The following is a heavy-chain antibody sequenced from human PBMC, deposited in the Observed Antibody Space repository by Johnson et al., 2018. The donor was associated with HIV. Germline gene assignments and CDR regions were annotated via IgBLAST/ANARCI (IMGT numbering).Heavy chain of an antibody. V-gene: IGHV3-30*03. D-gene: IGHD1-7*01. CDR3: ARDWELGAFDI. J-gene: IGHJ3*02. CDR2: ISYDGSDT. Sequence: VQLVESGGGLVKPGGSLRLSCAASGFTFINAWMSWVRQAPGKGLQWLATISYDGSDTYFADSVKRRFTISRDNSKNTLYLQMNSLRAKDTAVYYCARDWELGAFDIWGQGTMVTVSS. CDR1: GFTFINAW.